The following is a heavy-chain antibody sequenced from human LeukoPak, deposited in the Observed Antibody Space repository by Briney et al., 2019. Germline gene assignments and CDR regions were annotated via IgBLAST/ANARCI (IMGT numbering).Heavy chain of an antibody. D-gene: IGHD1-26*01. Sequence: SETLSLTCVVYGGSFSGYYWSWIRQPPGKGLEWIGEINHSGSTNYNPSLKSRVTISVDTSKNQFSLKLSSVTAADTAVYYCARGRGSGPGFYYFDYWGQGTLVTVSS. CDR3: ARGRGSGPGFYYFDY. CDR1: GGSFSGYY. V-gene: IGHV4-34*01. CDR2: INHSGST. J-gene: IGHJ4*02.